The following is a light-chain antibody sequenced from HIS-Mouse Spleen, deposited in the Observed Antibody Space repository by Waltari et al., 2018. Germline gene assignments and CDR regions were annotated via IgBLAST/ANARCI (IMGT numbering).Light chain of an antibody. V-gene: IGLV3-19*01. CDR2: GKN. Sequence: SSELTQDPAVSVALGQTVRITCQGDSLRGYYPSWYQQKPGQAPVLVIYGKNNRPSGIPDRFSGSSSGNTASLTITGAQAEDEADYYCNSRDSSGNHVVFGGGTKLTVL. CDR1: SLRGYY. J-gene: IGLJ2*01. CDR3: NSRDSSGNHVV.